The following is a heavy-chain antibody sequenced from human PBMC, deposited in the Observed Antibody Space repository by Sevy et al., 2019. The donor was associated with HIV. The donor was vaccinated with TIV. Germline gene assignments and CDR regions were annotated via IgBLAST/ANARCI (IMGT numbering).Heavy chain of an antibody. CDR3: ARDCNSASCLWGLDV. CDR2: IKRDASEK. Sequence: GGSLRLSCVASGFSFTNYWMTWVRQAPGKGLEWVANIKRDASEKYYVGSVKGRFTISRDNAKESLYLQMKSLRAEDPAVYYCARDCNSASCLWGLDVWGQGTTVTVSS. CDR1: GFSFTNYW. D-gene: IGHD2-2*01. J-gene: IGHJ6*02. V-gene: IGHV3-7*03.